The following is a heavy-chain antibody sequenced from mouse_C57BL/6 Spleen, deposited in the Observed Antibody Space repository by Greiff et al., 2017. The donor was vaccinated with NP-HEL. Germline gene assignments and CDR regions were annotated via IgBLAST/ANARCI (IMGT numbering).Heavy chain of an antibody. CDR3: ARSLYGSSYRYAMDY. CDR1: GFNIKDYY. J-gene: IGHJ4*01. D-gene: IGHD1-1*01. V-gene: IGHV14-2*01. Sequence: DVQLQESGAELVKPGASVKLSCTASGFNIKDYYMHWVKQRTEQGLEWIGRIDPEDGETKYAPKFQGKATITADTSSNTAYLQLSSLTSEDTAVYYCARSLYGSSYRYAMDYWGQGTSVTVSS. CDR2: IDPEDGET.